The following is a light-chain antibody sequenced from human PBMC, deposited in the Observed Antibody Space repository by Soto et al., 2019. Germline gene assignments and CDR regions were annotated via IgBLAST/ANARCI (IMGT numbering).Light chain of an antibody. J-gene: IGKJ1*01. CDR3: VQGTHWPRA. V-gene: IGKV2-30*02. Sequence: DVVMTQSPLSLPVTLGQPASISCRSSQSLVHSDGNTYLNWLQQRPGQSPRRLIYKVSNRDSGVPDRFSGSGSGTDFTLTISRVEAEDVGVYYCVQGTHWPRAFSQGTKVEIK. CDR1: QSLVHSDGNTY. CDR2: KVS.